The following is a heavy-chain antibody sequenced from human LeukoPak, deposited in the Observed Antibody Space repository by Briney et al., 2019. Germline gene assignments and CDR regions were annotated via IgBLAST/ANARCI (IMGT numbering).Heavy chain of an antibody. CDR1: GYTFTGYF. CDR3: ARVVRDGYKTYYFDY. CDR2: INPNSGGT. D-gene: IGHD5-24*01. Sequence: ASVKVSCKASGYTFTGYFMHWVLQAPGQGLEWMGRINPNSGGTNYAQKFQGRVTMTRDTSISTAYMELSRLRSDDTAVYYCARVVRDGYKTYYFDYWGQGTLVAVSS. J-gene: IGHJ4*02. V-gene: IGHV1-2*06.